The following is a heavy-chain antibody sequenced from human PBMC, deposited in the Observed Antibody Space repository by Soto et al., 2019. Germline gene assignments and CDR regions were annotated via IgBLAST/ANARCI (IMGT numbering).Heavy chain of an antibody. J-gene: IGHJ4*02. CDR3: ASDLRYCSGGKCYSCFDY. Sequence: QVQLVESGGGVVQPGRSLRLSCAASGFTFSSYVMHWVRQAPGKGPEWVAVIWCDRSKEDYVDSVKGRFTISRDNSKNTVYLKMNNLRTADTAVYYCASDLRYCSGGKCYSCFDYWGQGTLVTVSS. CDR2: IWCDRSKE. V-gene: IGHV3-33*01. D-gene: IGHD2-15*01. CDR1: GFTFSSYV.